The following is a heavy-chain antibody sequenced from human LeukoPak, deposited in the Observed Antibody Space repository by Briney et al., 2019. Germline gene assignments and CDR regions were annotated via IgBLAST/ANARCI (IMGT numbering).Heavy chain of an antibody. CDR2: INHSGST. CDR3: ARGLSRRRAFDI. V-gene: IGHV4-34*01. D-gene: IGHD2-2*01. Sequence: TSETLSLTCAVYGGSFSGYYWSWIRQPPGKGLEWIGEINHSGSTNYNPSLKSRVTISVDTSKNQFSLKLSSVTAADTAVYYCARGLSRRRAFDIWGQGTMVTVSS. J-gene: IGHJ3*02. CDR1: GGSFSGYY.